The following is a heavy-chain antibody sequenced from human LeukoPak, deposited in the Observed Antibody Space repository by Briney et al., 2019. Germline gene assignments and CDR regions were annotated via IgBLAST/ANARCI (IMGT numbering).Heavy chain of an antibody. Sequence: GGSLRLSCAASGFTFSSYAMSWVHQAPGKGLEWVSAISGSGGSTYYADSVKGRFTISRDNSKNTLYLQMNSLRAEDTAVYYCARGVPAVAYYYYMDVWGKGTTVTVSS. CDR1: GFTFSSYA. CDR3: ARGVPAVAYYYYMDV. D-gene: IGHD2-2*01. V-gene: IGHV3-23*01. J-gene: IGHJ6*03. CDR2: ISGSGGST.